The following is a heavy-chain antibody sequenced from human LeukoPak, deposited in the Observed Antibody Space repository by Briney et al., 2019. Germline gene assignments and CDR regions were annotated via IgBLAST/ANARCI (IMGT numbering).Heavy chain of an antibody. CDR2: ISWNSGSI. V-gene: IGHV3-9*01. CDR1: GFTFDDYA. D-gene: IGHD3-10*01. CDR3: AKGDFGESGLQH. Sequence: PGGSLRLSCAASGFTFDDYAMHWVRQAPGKGLEWVSGISWNSGSIGYADSVKGRFTISRDNAKNSLYLQMNSLRAEDTALYYCAKGDFGESGLQHWGQGTLVTVSS. J-gene: IGHJ1*01.